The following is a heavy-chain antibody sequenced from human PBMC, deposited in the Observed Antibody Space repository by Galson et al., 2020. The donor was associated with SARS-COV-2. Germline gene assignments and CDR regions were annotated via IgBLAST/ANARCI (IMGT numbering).Heavy chain of an antibody. CDR3: AKRGTDWWCFYA. D-gene: IGHD2-21*01. Sequence: GGSLRLSCAASGFTFSTSSMSWVRQAPGKGLEWISLIGGSPTGTNYADSVRGRFTISRDDSKNTLYLQMTGLRAEDTAKYFCAKRGTDWWCFYAWGQGALVAVSS. V-gene: IGHV3-23*01. CDR1: GFTFSTSS. J-gene: IGHJ5*02. CDR2: IGGSPTGT.